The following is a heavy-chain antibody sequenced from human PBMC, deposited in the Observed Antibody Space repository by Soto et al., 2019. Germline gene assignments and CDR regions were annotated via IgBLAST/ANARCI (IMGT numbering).Heavy chain of an antibody. J-gene: IGHJ4*02. CDR3: AKDSGGSFSRSMNY. CDR1: GFTFSSYG. V-gene: IGHV3-30*18. Sequence: QVQLVESGGGVVQPGRPLRLSCAASGFTFSSYGMHWVRQAPGKGLEWVAVISYDGSNKYYADSVKGRFTISRDNSKNTLYLQMNSLRAEDTAVYYCAKDSGGSFSRSMNYWGQGTLVTVSS. CDR2: ISYDGSNK. D-gene: IGHD2-15*01.